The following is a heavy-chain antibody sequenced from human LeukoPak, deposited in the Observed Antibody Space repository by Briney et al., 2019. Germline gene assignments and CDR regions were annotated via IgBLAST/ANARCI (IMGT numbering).Heavy chain of an antibody. D-gene: IGHD3-22*01. CDR3: ARGPNYYDSSGYYSS. V-gene: IGHV3-74*01. CDR1: GFTFSSYL. J-gene: IGHJ4*02. Sequence: GGSLRFSCAASGFTFSSYLMHWVRQAPGKRLVWVSSINTAGSSTYYAASVKGRSTISRDNAKNKLYLQMNSLRAEDTAVYYCARGPNYYDSSGYYSSRGQGTLVTVSS. CDR2: INTAGSST.